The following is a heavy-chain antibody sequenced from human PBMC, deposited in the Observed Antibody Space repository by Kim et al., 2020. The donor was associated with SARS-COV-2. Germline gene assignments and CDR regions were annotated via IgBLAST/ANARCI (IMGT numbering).Heavy chain of an antibody. CDR1: GFTFSSYG. D-gene: IGHD5-18*01. CDR2: ISYDGSNK. V-gene: IGHV3-30*18. J-gene: IGHJ4*02. CDR3: AKEGPGYSYAYFDY. Sequence: GGSLRLSCVASGFTFSSYGMHWVRQAPGKGLEWVAVISYDGSNKYYADSVKGRFTISRDNSKNTLYLQMNSLRAEDTAVYYCAKEGPGYSYAYFDYWGQGTLVTVSS.